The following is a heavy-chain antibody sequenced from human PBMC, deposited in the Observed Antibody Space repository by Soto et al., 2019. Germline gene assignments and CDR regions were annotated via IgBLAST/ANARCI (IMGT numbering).Heavy chain of an antibody. CDR3: ARGITIFGGLYYYGMDV. D-gene: IGHD3-3*01. CDR1: GFTFSSYW. J-gene: IGHJ6*02. CDR2: IKQDGSEK. Sequence: EVQLVESGGGLVQPGGSLRLSCAASGFTFSSYWMSWVRQAPGKGLEWVANIKQDGSEKYYVDSVKGRFTISRDNAKNSLYLQMNSLRAEDTAVYYCARGITIFGGLYYYGMDVWGQGTTVTVSS. V-gene: IGHV3-7*04.